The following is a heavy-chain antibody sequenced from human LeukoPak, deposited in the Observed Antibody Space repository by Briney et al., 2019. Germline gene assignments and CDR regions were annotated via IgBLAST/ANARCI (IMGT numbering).Heavy chain of an antibody. CDR1: GGSLSSYY. D-gene: IGHD6-13*01. J-gene: IGHJ1*01. CDR3: ARVAAGIGFFQH. CDR2: IYYTGST. Sequence: VKPSETLSLTCTVSGGSLSSYYWTWIRQPPGKGLEWIGYIYYTGSTSYNPSLKSRVTISVQTSKNQFSLKVSSVTAADTAVYYCARVAAGIGFFQHWGQGTLVTVSS. V-gene: IGHV4-59*08.